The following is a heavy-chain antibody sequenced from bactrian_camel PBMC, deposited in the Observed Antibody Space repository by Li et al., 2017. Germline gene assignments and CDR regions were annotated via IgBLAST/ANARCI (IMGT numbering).Heavy chain of an antibody. J-gene: IGHJ4*01. Sequence: DVQLVESGGVLVQPGGSLRLSCTASGFAFSSHDMTWVRQAPGKGLEWVSTTPRGSETTYYVDSVKGRFAISRDNAKNTLYLQINSLQPEDTAKYYCASAWWYSPFNYWGQGTQVTVS. V-gene: IGHV3S40*01. CDR2: TPRGSETT. D-gene: IGHD1*01. CDR3: ASAWWYSPFNY. CDR1: GFAFSSHD.